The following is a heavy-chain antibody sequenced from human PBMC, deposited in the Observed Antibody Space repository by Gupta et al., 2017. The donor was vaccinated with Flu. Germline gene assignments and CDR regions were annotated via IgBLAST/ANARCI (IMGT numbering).Heavy chain of an antibody. CDR2: ISGSGGST. CDR1: GFTFSSYA. J-gene: IGHJ4*02. CDR3: AKEWDDSSGYYSGFDY. D-gene: IGHD3-22*01. V-gene: IGHV3-23*01. Sequence: EVQLLESGGGLVQPGGSLRLSCAASGFTFSSYAMSWVRPAPGKGLEWVSAISGSGGSTYYADSVKGRFTISRDNSKNTLYLQMNSLRAEDTAVYYCAKEWDDSSGYYSGFDYWGQGTLVTVSS.